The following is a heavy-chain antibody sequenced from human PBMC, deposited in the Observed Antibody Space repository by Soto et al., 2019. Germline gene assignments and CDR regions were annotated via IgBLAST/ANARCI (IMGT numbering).Heavy chain of an antibody. Sequence: PSETLSLTCTVSGGSIGGYYWSWIRQRPGKGLEWIGNVYYSGGSKYNPSVKRRVSISVDTSKNQFSLNLSSVTAADTAGYYCTRDGDGRMTTNPYYYYGMDVWGPGITVTVSS. CDR1: GGSIGGYY. D-gene: IGHD2-21*02. CDR3: TRDGDGRMTTNPYYYYGMDV. J-gene: IGHJ6*02. V-gene: IGHV4-59*01. CDR2: VYYSGGS.